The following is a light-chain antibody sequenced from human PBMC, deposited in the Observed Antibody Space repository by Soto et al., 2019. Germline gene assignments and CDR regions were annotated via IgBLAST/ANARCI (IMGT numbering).Light chain of an antibody. J-gene: IGLJ1*01. Sequence: QSVLTQHASVSGSPGQSMTISCTGPSSDVGDYKYVSWFQQHPGKAPKLMIYEVSNRPSGVSNRFSGSKSGNTASLTISGLQAEDEADYYCSSYTSSSTYVFGTGTKVTVL. V-gene: IGLV2-14*01. CDR3: SSYTSSSTYV. CDR2: EVS. CDR1: SSDVGDYKY.